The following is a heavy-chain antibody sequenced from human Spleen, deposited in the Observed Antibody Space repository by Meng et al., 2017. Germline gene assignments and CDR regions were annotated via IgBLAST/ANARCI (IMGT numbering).Heavy chain of an antibody. CDR1: GGPVSRGRHY. V-gene: IGHV4-61*03. J-gene: IGHJ4*02. D-gene: IGHD4-11*01. CDR3: ARGPTTMAHDFDY. CDR2: IHYSGST. Sequence: QVRLQESGPGLWRPSETLSLTCTVSGGPVSRGRHYWSWIRQSPGRGLEWIAYIHYSGSTNYSPSLKSRVTISVDTSQNNLSLKLSSVTAADSAVYYCARGPTTMAHDFDYWGQGTLVTVSS.